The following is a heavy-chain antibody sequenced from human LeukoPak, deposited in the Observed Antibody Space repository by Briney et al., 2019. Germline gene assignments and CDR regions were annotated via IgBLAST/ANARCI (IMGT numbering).Heavy chain of an antibody. CDR3: ARVEHHFYDMDV. V-gene: IGHV4-34*01. CDR2: INHSGNT. Sequence: SETLSLTCAVYGGSFSGYYWSWIRQPPGKGLEWIGEINHSGNTNYHPSLKSRVTISVDTSRNQFSLRLSSVTAADTAVYYCARVEHHFYDMDVWGQGTTV. CDR1: GGSFSGYY. J-gene: IGHJ6*02. D-gene: IGHD1/OR15-1a*01.